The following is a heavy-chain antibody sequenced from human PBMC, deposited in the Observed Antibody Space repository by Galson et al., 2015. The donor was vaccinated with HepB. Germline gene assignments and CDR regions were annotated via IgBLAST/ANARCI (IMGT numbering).Heavy chain of an antibody. CDR3: AKGRDWFDP. Sequence: SLRLSCAASRITFNNNALSWVRRAPGKGLEWVSAISGSGGITFYAESVRGRFTISRDNSNNTVYPQMNNLRGEDAAVYYCAKGRDWFDPWGQGTLVTVSS. V-gene: IGHV3-23*01. CDR1: RITFNNNA. CDR2: ISGSGGIT. J-gene: IGHJ5*02.